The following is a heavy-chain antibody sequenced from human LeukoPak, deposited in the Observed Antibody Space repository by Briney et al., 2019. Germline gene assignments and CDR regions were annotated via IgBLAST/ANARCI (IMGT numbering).Heavy chain of an antibody. CDR3: ARRLPYYYDSSGFDY. D-gene: IGHD3-22*01. J-gene: IGHJ4*02. Sequence: PSETLSLTCTVSGGSISSGSYYWSWIRQPPGKGLEWIGEINHSGSTNYNPSLKSRVTISVDTSKNQFSLKLSSVTAADTAVYYCARRLPYYYDSSGFDYWGQGTLVTVSS. CDR2: INHSGST. V-gene: IGHV4-39*07. CDR1: GGSISSGSYY.